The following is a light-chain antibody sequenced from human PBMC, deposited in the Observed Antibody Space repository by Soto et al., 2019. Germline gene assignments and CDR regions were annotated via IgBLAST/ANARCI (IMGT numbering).Light chain of an antibody. Sequence: EIVLTQSPATLSLSPGERATLSCRASQSVSSYLAWYQQKPGQAPRLLIYDASKRATGIPARFSGSGSGTDFTLTISRLEPEDFAVYYCQQYGSSLTFGGGTKVDIK. CDR3: QQYGSSLT. CDR2: DAS. V-gene: IGKV3-11*01. J-gene: IGKJ4*01. CDR1: QSVSSY.